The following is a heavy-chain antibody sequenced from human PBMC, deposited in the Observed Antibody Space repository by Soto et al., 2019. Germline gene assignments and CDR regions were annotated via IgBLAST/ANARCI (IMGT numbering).Heavy chain of an antibody. V-gene: IGHV3-23*01. CDR3: AKSIVPAAMRGYFDY. CDR2: ISASGGST. CDR1: EFTFSGYA. D-gene: IGHD2-2*01. J-gene: IGHJ4*02. Sequence: GGSLRLSCAASEFTFSGYAMSWVRQAPGKGLEWVSAISASGGSTYYADSGKGRFTISRDNSKNTLYLQMNNLRAEDTAVYYCAKSIVPAAMRGYFDYWGRGTLVTVSS.